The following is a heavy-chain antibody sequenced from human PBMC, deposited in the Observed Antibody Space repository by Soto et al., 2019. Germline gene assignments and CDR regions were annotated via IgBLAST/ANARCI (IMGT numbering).Heavy chain of an antibody. D-gene: IGHD3-16*01. J-gene: IGHJ2*01. CDR1: GFTFSSYS. V-gene: IGHV3-21*01. CDR3: AREGDGYKFGIWYFDR. CDR2: ISSSSSYI. Sequence: SGGGLVKPGGSLRLSCAASGFTFSSYSMNWVRQAPGKGLEWVSSISSSSSYIYYADSVKGRFTISRDNAKNSLYLQMNSLRDEDTAVYYCAREGDGYKFGIWYFDRWGRGTLVTGSS.